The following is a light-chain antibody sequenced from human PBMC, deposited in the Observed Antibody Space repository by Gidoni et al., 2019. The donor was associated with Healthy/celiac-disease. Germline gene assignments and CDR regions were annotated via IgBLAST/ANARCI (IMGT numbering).Light chain of an antibody. CDR2: GAS. Sequence: ELVMTQSPATLSVSPGERATISCRASQSGSSNLAWYQQKPDQAARLLLYGASTRATGIPARFSGSGSGTAVTLTISSLQSADFAVYYCQQYSYWTPWTFGQGTKVEIK. J-gene: IGKJ1*01. CDR3: QQYSYWTPWT. V-gene: IGKV3-15*01. CDR1: QSGSSN.